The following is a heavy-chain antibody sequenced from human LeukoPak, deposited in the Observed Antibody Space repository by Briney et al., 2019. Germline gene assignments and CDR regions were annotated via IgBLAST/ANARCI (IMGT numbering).Heavy chain of an antibody. Sequence: PGGSLRLSCVASGFTFSSYGMHWVRQAPGKGLEWVAVISYDGTKKFYADSVKGRFTISRDNSNNTLCLQMNSLRPEDTAVYYCAKDLVDYYDTRGYYNGFDYWGRGTLVPVSS. V-gene: IGHV3-30*18. CDR1: GFTFSSYG. D-gene: IGHD3-22*01. CDR2: ISYDGTKK. CDR3: AKDLVDYYDTRGYYNGFDY. J-gene: IGHJ4*02.